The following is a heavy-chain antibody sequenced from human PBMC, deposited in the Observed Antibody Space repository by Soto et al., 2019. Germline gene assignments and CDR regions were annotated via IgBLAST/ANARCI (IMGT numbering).Heavy chain of an antibody. J-gene: IGHJ6*02. V-gene: IGHV3-23*01. CDR1: GFTFSSYA. D-gene: IGHD3-22*01. Sequence: GGSLRLSCAASGFTFSSYAMSWVRQAPGKGLEWVSAISGSGGSTYYADSVKGRFTISRDNSKNTLYLQMNSLRAEDTAVYYCAAPPISHDSSGYYPYRGMDVWGQGTTVTVSS. CDR2: ISGSGGST. CDR3: AAPPISHDSSGYYPYRGMDV.